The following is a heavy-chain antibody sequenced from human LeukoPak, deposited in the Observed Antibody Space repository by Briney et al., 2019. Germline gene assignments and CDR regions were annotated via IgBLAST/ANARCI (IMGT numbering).Heavy chain of an antibody. J-gene: IGHJ6*03. V-gene: IGHV1-2*02. CDR3: ARDSSIVVVIGLYYYYMDV. D-gene: IGHD3-22*01. CDR1: GYTFTGYY. Sequence: EASVKVSCKASGYTFTGYYMHWVRQAPGQGLEWMGWINPNSGGANYAQQFQGRVTMTRDTSISTAYMELSRLRSDDTAVYYCARDSSIVVVIGLYYYYMDVWGKGTTVTVSS. CDR2: INPNSGGA.